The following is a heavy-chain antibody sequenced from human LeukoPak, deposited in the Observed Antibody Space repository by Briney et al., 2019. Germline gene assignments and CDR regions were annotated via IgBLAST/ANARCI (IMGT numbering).Heavy chain of an antibody. CDR2: IYHSRST. V-gene: IGHV4-4*02. J-gene: IGHJ3*02. CDR3: ARDRNTMVRGVIIGDDAFDI. CDR1: GGSISSSNW. Sequence: SGTLSLTCAVSGGSISSSNWWSWVRQPPGKGLEWIGEIYHSRSTNYNPSLKSRVTISVDKSKNQFSLKLSSVTAADTAVYYCARDRNTMVRGVIIGDDAFDIWGQGTMVTVSS. D-gene: IGHD3-10*01.